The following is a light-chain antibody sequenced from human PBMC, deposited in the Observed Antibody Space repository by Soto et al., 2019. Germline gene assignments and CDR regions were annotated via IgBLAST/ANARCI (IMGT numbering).Light chain of an antibody. CDR3: QPFNSYLFT. V-gene: IGKV1-13*02. Sequence: AIQLTQSPSSLSASVGDRVTITCRASQGISSALAWYQQKPGKAPKLLIYDASSLESGVPSRFSGSGSGTDFTLTISSLQPEDFASYYCQPFNSYLFTFGPGNKVDI. CDR2: DAS. CDR1: QGISSA. J-gene: IGKJ3*01.